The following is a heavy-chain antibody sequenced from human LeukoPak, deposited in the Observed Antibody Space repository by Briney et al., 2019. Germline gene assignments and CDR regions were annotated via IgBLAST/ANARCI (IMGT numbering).Heavy chain of an antibody. J-gene: IGHJ4*02. CDR1: GYTFTSYA. D-gene: IGHD1-26*01. CDR3: ARESVGARGFFDY. Sequence: GASVKVSCKASGYTFTSYAMHWVRQAPGQRLEWVGWINAGNGNTKYSQKFQGRVTITRDTSASTAYMELSSLRSEDTAVYYCARESVGARGFFDYWGQGTLVTVSS. CDR2: INAGNGNT. V-gene: IGHV1-3*01.